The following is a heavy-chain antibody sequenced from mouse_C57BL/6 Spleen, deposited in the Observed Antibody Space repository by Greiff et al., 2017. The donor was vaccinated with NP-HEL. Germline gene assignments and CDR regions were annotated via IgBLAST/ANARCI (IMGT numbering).Heavy chain of an antibody. V-gene: IGHV14-2*01. CDR3: ARGIYYGSSYYGY. D-gene: IGHD1-1*01. CDR2: IDPEDGET. CDR1: GFNIKDYY. Sequence: VQLQQSGAELVKPGASVKLSCTASGFNIKDYYMHWVKQRTEQGLEWIGRIDPEDGETKYAPKFPGKATITADTSSNTAYLQLSSLTSEDTAVYDCARGIYYGSSYYGYWGQGTTLTVSS. J-gene: IGHJ2*01.